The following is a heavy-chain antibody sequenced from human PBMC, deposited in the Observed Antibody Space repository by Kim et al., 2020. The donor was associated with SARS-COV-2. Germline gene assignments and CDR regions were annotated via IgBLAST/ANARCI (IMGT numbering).Heavy chain of an antibody. CDR2: IYYSGST. D-gene: IGHD3-22*01. Sequence: SETLSLTCTVSGGSISSYYWSWIRQPPGKGLEWIGYIYYSGSTNYNPSLKSRVTISVDTSKNQFSLKLSSVTAADTAVYYCARTSYYYDSSGYYPHWFDP. CDR1: GGSISSYY. J-gene: IGHJ5*02. V-gene: IGHV4-59*01. CDR3: ARTSYYYDSSGYYPHWFDP.